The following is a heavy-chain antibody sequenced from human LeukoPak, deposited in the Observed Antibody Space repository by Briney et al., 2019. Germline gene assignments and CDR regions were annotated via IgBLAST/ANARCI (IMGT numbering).Heavy chain of an antibody. CDR2: ISSSGSTI. J-gene: IGHJ6*03. CDR1: GFTFSDYY. CDR3: AKNRLVPAAPPDMDV. D-gene: IGHD2-2*01. V-gene: IGHV3-11*01. Sequence: KPGGSLRLSCAASGFTFSDYYMSWIRQAPGKGLEWVSYISSSGSTIYYADSVKGRFTISRDNSKNTLYLQMNSLRAEDTAVYYCAKNRLVPAAPPDMDVWGKGTTVTVSS.